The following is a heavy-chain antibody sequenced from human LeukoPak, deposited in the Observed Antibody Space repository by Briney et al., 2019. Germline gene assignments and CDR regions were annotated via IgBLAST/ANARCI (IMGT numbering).Heavy chain of an antibody. CDR2: IKQDGSEK. D-gene: IGHD3-22*01. CDR3: ARSVGLYYYDSSGYFDY. Sequence: GGSLRLSCAASGFTLSSYLMTWVRQAPGKGLEWVANIKQDGSEKHYVDSVKGRFTISRDNAKNSLYLQMNSLGAEDTAVYYCARSVGLYYYDSSGYFDYWGQGTLVTVSS. V-gene: IGHV3-7*01. CDR1: GFTLSSYL. J-gene: IGHJ4*02.